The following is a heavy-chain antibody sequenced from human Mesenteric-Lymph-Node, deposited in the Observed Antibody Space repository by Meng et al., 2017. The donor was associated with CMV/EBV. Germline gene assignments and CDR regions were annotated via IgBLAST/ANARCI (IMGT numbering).Heavy chain of an antibody. CDR1: GFNFRNYA. CDR3: AKDSDSDTWYGAHYYGMDV. D-gene: IGHD4/OR15-4a*01. CDR2: ISPGGGP. Sequence: GESLKISCVASGFNFRNYAMSWVRQAPGKGLEWVSSISPGGGPKDANSVKGRFTISRDNAKNTLYLEMTSLRVEDTAVYYCAKDSDSDTWYGAHYYGMDVWGQGTTVTVSS. V-gene: IGHV3-23*01. J-gene: IGHJ6*02.